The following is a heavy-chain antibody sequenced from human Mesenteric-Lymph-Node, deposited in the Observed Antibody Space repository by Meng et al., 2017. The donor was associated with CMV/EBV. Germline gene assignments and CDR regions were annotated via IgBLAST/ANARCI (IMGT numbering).Heavy chain of an antibody. CDR1: GFTFSSYA. CDR2: IYSGGSST. Sequence: GESLKISCAASGFTFSSYAMSWVRQAPGKGLEWVSVIYSGGSSTYYADSVKGRFTISRDNSKNTLYLQMNSLRAEDTAVYYCAKDGARWGPDYDFWRGYYFDYWGQGTLVTVSS. CDR3: AKDGARWGPDYDFWRGYYFDY. V-gene: IGHV3-23*03. D-gene: IGHD3-3*01. J-gene: IGHJ4*02.